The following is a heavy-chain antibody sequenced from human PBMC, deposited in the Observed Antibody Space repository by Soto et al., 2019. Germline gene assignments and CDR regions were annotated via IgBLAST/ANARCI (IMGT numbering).Heavy chain of an antibody. Sequence: QVQLVQSGAEVKKPGASVKVSCKASGYTFTSYDINWVRQATGQGLEWMGWMNPNSGNTGYAQKFQGRVTITRNTSISTAYMELSSLRSEDTAVYYCARDRAVLVPAALNDYYYYGMDVWGQGTTVTVSS. V-gene: IGHV1-8*01. J-gene: IGHJ6*02. CDR2: MNPNSGNT. D-gene: IGHD2-2*01. CDR3: ARDRAVLVPAALNDYYYYGMDV. CDR1: GYTFTSYD.